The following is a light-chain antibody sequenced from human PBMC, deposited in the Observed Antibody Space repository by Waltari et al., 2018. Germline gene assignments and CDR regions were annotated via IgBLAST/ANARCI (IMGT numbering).Light chain of an antibody. CDR2: YAS. CDR3: QQRSKWPLT. Sequence: VLTQSPATLSLSPGERATLPCRASQSVSNFLAWYQQKPGQAPRLLIYYASSRATGIPARFSGTGSGTDFSLTISSLEPEDFAVYYCQQRSKWPLTFGGGTKVEIK. V-gene: IGKV3-11*01. J-gene: IGKJ4*01. CDR1: QSVSNF.